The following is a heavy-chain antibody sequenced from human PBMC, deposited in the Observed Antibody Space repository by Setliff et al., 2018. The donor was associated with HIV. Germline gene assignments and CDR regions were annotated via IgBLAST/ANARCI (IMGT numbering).Heavy chain of an antibody. Sequence: EASVKVSCKASGYTFTRSDINWVRQAMGHGLEWMGWVNPKSGDAGHTQKFQDRLTITRNTSTNTVYMELGGLTPEDTAVYFCARSGPRDYDYWNNQPRRYLDLWGRGTPVTVSS. D-gene: IGHD3-16*01. J-gene: IGHJ2*01. CDR3: ARSGPRDYDYWNNQPRRYLDL. CDR2: VNPKSGDA. V-gene: IGHV1-8*03. CDR1: GYTFTRSD.